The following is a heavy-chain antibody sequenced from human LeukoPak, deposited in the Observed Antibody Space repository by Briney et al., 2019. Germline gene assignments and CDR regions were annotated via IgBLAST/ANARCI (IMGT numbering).Heavy chain of an antibody. CDR3: AKLYVLRFLEWLNTTPYFDY. Sequence: GGSLRLSCAASGFIFTSNRMNWVRQAPGKGLEWVANIKHDGSEQIYVDSVKGRFTISRDNSKNTLYLQMNSLRAEDTAVYYCAKLYVLRFLEWLNTTPYFDYWGQGTLVTVSS. D-gene: IGHD3-3*01. V-gene: IGHV3-7*03. CDR2: IKHDGSEQ. CDR1: GFIFTSNR. J-gene: IGHJ4*02.